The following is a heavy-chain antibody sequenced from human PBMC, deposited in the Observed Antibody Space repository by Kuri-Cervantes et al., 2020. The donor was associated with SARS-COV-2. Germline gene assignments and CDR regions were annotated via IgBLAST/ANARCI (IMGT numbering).Heavy chain of an antibody. Sequence: SETLSLTCAVSGYSISSGDYYWSWIRQPPGKGLEWIGYIYYSGSTYYNPSLKSRVTISVDTSKNQFSLKLSSVTAADTAVYYCARDPLRLYFDYWGQGTLVTVSS. J-gene: IGHJ4*02. CDR3: ARDPLRLYFDY. CDR1: GYSISSGDYY. CDR2: IYYSGST. V-gene: IGHV4-30-4*08. D-gene: IGHD3-16*01.